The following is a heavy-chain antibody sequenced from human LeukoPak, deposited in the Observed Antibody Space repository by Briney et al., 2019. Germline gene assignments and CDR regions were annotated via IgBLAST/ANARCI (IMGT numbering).Heavy chain of an antibody. Sequence: GGSLRLSCAASGFTFNNNWMIWVRQAPGKGLEWVTTIKQDGSEKYYVDSVKGRFTISRDNSKNTLYLQIYRLRAEDTAVYYCARVWSERFGELEGTRDAFDIWGQGTMVTVSS. V-gene: IGHV3-7*03. D-gene: IGHD3-10*01. CDR1: GFTFNNNW. CDR3: ARVWSERFGELEGTRDAFDI. J-gene: IGHJ3*02. CDR2: IKQDGSEK.